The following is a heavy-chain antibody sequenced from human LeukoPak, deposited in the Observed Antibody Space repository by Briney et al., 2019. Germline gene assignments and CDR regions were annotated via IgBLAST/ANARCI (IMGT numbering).Heavy chain of an antibody. CDR1: GFTFSPYA. D-gene: IGHD6-6*01. CDR2: ISSSSSTI. Sequence: GGSLRLSCTASGFTFSPYAMNWVRQAPGKGLEWVSYISSSSSTIYYADSVKGRFTISRDNAKNSLYLQMNSLRAEDTAVYYCARDPSTYSSSSWAGYWGQGTLVTVSS. V-gene: IGHV3-48*01. J-gene: IGHJ4*02. CDR3: ARDPSTYSSSSWAGY.